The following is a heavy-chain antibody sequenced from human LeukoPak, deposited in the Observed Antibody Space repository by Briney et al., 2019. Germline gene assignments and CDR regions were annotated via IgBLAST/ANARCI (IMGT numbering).Heavy chain of an antibody. V-gene: IGHV4-4*07. Sequence: PSETLSLTYTVSGGSISSYYWTWIRQPAGKGLEWIGRIYTTGSTNYNPSLNSRVTMSVDTSKNQFSLKLSSVTAADTAVSYCARAPMYYYDSSGYRYYFDYWGQGTLVTVSS. CDR3: ARAPMYYYDSSGYRYYFDY. J-gene: IGHJ4*02. CDR1: GGSISSYY. CDR2: IYTTGST. D-gene: IGHD3-22*01.